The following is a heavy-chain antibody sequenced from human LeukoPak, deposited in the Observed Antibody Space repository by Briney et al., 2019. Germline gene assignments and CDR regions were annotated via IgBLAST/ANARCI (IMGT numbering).Heavy chain of an antibody. CDR1: GGSISRSGYS. D-gene: IGHD6-13*01. CDR2: IYYTGST. CDR3: ARSRMVPGYSSSWYGGGNWFDP. J-gene: IGHJ5*02. Sequence: PSETLSLTCAVSGGSISRSGYSWSWIRQPPGKGLDWIAYIYYTGSTYYNPSLKSRVTISLDTSKNQFSLKLSSVTAADTAVYYCARSRMVPGYSSSWYGGGNWFDPWGQGTLVTVSS. V-gene: IGHV4-30-4*07.